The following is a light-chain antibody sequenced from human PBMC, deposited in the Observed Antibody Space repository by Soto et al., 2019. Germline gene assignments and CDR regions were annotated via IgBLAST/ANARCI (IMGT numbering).Light chain of an antibody. J-gene: IGKJ1*01. V-gene: IGKV2-28*01. CDR1: ESLLHRNGKNY. Sequence: DIVMTQSPLSLPVTPGEPASISCRSSESLLHRNGKNYLDWYLQKPGQSPQVLIYLGSNRASGVPDRFSGSGSGTDFTLTISRVEAEDAGVYYCMQALQIPWTFGQGTKVELK. CDR3: MQALQIPWT. CDR2: LGS.